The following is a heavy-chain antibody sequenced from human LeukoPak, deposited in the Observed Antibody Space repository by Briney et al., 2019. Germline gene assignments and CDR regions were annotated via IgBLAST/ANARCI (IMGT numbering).Heavy chain of an antibody. D-gene: IGHD5-18*01. J-gene: IGHJ5*02. CDR1: GYTFTTYA. CDR2: INAGNGDT. Sequence: GASVKLSCKASGYTFTTYAMHWVRQAPGQRLEWMGWINAGNGDTKYSQKFQGRVTITRDTSVSTAYMELSSLRSEDTAVYYCARGLDDYSYGYDWFDPWGQGTLVTVSS. CDR3: ARGLDDYSYGYDWFDP. V-gene: IGHV1-3*01.